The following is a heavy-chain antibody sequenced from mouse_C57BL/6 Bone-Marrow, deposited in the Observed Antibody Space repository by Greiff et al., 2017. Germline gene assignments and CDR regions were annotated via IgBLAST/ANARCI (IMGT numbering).Heavy chain of an antibody. Sequence: EVQLQQSGPELVKPGASVKIPCKASGYTFTDYNMDWVKQSHGKSLEWIGDINPNNGGTIYNQKFKGKATLTVDKSSSPAYMELRSLTSEDTAVYYCARRGVYWYFDVWGTGTTVTVSS. CDR1: GYTFTDYN. V-gene: IGHV1-18*01. J-gene: IGHJ1*03. CDR3: ARRGVYWYFDV. CDR2: INPNNGGT.